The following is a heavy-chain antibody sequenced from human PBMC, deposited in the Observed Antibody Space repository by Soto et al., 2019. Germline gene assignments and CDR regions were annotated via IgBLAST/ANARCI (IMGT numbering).Heavy chain of an antibody. V-gene: IGHV4-4*02. CDR1: GVSITSANW. CDR2: ISHSGIT. CDR3: ARVIRGWFEP. J-gene: IGHJ5*02. Sequence: PSETLSLTCAVSGVSITSANWWTWVRQPPGGGLEWIGEISHSGITNYKASLKSRVTMSVDKTKNDVSLKLTSVTAADTAVYYCARVIRGWFEPLGQGTPVNVSS.